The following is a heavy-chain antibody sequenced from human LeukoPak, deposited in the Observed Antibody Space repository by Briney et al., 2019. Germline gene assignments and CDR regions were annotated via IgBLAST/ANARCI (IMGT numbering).Heavy chain of an antibody. CDR2: IDYSGST. Sequence: SETLSLTCTVSGDSISFNYWNWVRQPPRKGLEWIGHIDYSGSTSYNPSLKSRLTISIDTSKDQFSLYLSSVTAADTGVYYCAKRIGSYWYWGQGTLVTVSS. CDR1: GDSISFNY. CDR3: AKRIGSYWY. J-gene: IGHJ4*02. V-gene: IGHV4-59*01. D-gene: IGHD1-26*01.